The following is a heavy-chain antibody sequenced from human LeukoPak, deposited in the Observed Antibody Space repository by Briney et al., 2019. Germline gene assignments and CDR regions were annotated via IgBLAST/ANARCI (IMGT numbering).Heavy chain of an antibody. CDR1: GYIFIDYA. Sequence: ASVKVSCKASGYIFIDYAIQWVRQAPGQGLEWMGWINAGNGKTKYSQKFQGRVTIARETSASTAYMELSGLRSEDTAVYYCARARWTSTVTTYYLDYWGQGTLVTVSS. CDR2: INAGNGKT. D-gene: IGHD4-17*01. V-gene: IGHV1-3*01. CDR3: ARARWTSTVTTYYLDY. J-gene: IGHJ4*02.